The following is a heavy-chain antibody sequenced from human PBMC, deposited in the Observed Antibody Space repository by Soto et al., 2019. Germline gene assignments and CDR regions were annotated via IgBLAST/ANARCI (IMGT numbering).Heavy chain of an antibody. Sequence: ASVKVSCKPSGYTFTTYAINWVRQAPGQGLEWMGWISAYNGDTIYAQKFQGRVTMTTDTSTSTAYMELRSLRSDDTAVYYCARDSVAARPGWFDPWGQGTLVTVSS. CDR1: GYTFTTYA. CDR3: ARDSVAARPGWFDP. V-gene: IGHV1-18*01. CDR2: ISAYNGDT. D-gene: IGHD6-6*01. J-gene: IGHJ5*02.